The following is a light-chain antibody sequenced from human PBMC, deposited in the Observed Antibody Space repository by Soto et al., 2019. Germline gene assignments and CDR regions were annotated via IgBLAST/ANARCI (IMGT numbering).Light chain of an antibody. Sequence: DIQMTQSPTTLSASVGDRVTISCRASHSISSWLAWYQQKPGKAPKLLIYDASSLESGVPSRFSGSGSGTEFTLTISILQPDDFASYYCQQYNSYGTFGQGTKVDIK. CDR2: DAS. J-gene: IGKJ1*01. V-gene: IGKV1-5*01. CDR3: QQYNSYGT. CDR1: HSISSW.